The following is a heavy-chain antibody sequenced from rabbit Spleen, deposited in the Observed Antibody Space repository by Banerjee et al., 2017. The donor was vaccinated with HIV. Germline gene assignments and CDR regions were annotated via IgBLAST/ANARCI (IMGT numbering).Heavy chain of an antibody. J-gene: IGHJ6*01. CDR1: GIDFSSYQY. Sequence: QEQLVESGGGLVQPGGSLKLSCKASGIDFSSYQYIYWVRQAPGKGLEWIADIWTSSGGTYYASWVNGRFTISKTSSTTVTLQMTSLTAADTATYFCARDTGSSFSSYGMNLWGPGTLVTVS. CDR3: ARDTGSSFSSYGMNL. V-gene: IGHV1S45*01. CDR2: IWTSSGGT. D-gene: IGHD8-1*01.